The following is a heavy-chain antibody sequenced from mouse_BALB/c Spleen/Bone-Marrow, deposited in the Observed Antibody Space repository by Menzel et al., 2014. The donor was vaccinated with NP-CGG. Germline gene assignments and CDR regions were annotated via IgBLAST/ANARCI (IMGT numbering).Heavy chain of an antibody. D-gene: IGHD3-1*01. CDR1: GFTFSSYA. V-gene: IGHV5-9-4*01. CDR2: ISSGGSYT. CDR3: ARDSSGYFDY. J-gene: IGHJ2*01. Sequence: VVESGGGLVKPGGSLELSCAASGFTFSSYAMSWVRQSPEKRLEWVAEISSGGSYTYYPDTVTGRFTISRDNAKNTLYLEMSSLRSEDTAMYYCARDSSGYFDYWGQGTTLTVSS.